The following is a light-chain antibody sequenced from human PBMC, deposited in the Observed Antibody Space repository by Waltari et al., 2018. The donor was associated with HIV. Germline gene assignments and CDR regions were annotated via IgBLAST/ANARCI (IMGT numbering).Light chain of an antibody. CDR3: QSYDSSNVV. CDR1: SGSIASNY. V-gene: IGLV6-57*03. Sequence: NFMLTQPHSVSESPGKTVTISCTRSSGSIASNYAQWYQQRPGSAPTTVISEDNQRPSGVPDRFSGSIDTSSNSASLSISGLKTEDEADYYCQSYDSSNVVFGGGTKLTVL. CDR2: EDN. J-gene: IGLJ2*01.